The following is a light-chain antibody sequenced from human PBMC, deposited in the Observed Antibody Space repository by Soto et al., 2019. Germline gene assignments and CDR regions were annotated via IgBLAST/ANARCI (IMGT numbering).Light chain of an antibody. J-gene: IGKJ5*01. V-gene: IGKV3-20*01. CDR2: GAS. CDR3: QQYGNPRIT. Sequence: ETVCTQSRFTLSFWPVGRATLSCRASQSVRNNYLAWYQQKPGQAPRLLISGASSRAAGIPDRFSGSGSETDFTLTISRLEPEDFALYFCQQYGNPRITFGQGTRLEIK. CDR1: QSVRNNY.